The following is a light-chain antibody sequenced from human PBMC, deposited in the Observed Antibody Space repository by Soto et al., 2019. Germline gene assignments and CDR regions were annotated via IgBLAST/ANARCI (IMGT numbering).Light chain of an antibody. CDR1: QSVSSN. CDR3: QQYNNWPPT. Sequence: EIVMTQSPATLSVSPGERATLSYSASQSVSSNLAWYQQKPGQAPRLLIYGASTRATGIPARFSGSRSGREFTLTISSLQSEDFAVYYCQQYNNWPPTFGQGTRLEIK. J-gene: IGKJ5*01. V-gene: IGKV3-15*01. CDR2: GAS.